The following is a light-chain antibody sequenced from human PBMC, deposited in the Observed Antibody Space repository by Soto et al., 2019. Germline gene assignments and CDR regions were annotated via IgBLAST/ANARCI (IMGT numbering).Light chain of an antibody. Sequence: QSALTQPASVSGSPGQSITISCTGTSSDVGDYNYVSWYQQHPGKAPKLMISDVSHRPSGVSNRFSGSKSGNTASLTISGLQAEDEADYYCSSYTSSSTLVVFGGGTKLTVL. J-gene: IGLJ2*01. CDR3: SSYTSSSTLVV. CDR2: DVS. V-gene: IGLV2-14*03. CDR1: SSDVGDYNY.